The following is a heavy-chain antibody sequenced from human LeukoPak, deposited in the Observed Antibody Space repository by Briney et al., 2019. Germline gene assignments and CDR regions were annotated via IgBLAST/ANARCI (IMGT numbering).Heavy chain of an antibody. CDR2: IRYDGSNK. CDR1: GFTFSSYG. V-gene: IGHV3-30*02. D-gene: IGHD2-21*01. CDR3: ARGQRRHIDTAPSFDY. J-gene: IGHJ4*02. Sequence: PGGSLRLSCAASGFTFSSYGMHWVRQAPGKGLEWVAFIRYDGSNKYYADSVKGRFTISRDNSKNTLYLQLNSLRGEDTAVYYCARGQRRHIDTAPSFDYWGQGTLVTVSS.